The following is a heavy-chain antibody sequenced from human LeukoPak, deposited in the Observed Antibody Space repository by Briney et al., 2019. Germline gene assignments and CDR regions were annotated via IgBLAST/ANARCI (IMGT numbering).Heavy chain of an antibody. J-gene: IGHJ6*02. CDR2: ISNTGSVI. CDR3: ARVDNSSWFYYGMDV. Sequence: PGGSLRLSCAASGSTFSSHTMNWVRQAPGKGLEWISYISNTGSVIYYADSVKGRFTISRDNAKNSLYLQMNSLRAEDTAVYYCARVDNSSWFYYGMDVWGQGTTVTVSS. V-gene: IGHV3-48*04. CDR1: GSTFSSHT. D-gene: IGHD6-13*01.